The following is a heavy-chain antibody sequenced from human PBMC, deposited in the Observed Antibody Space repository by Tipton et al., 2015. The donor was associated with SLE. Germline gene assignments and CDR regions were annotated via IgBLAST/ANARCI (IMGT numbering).Heavy chain of an antibody. V-gene: IGHV4-59*08. Sequence: SLTCTVSGVSISDHSWGWIRQPPGKGLEWIGYISYSGRSNYNPSLKSQVTISLDTSKNQVSLKVSSVTAADTAVYYCARRFRDSYYFDYWGQGTLVTVSS. J-gene: IGHJ4*02. CDR2: ISYSGRS. CDR3: ARRFRDSYYFDY. CDR1: GVSISDHS.